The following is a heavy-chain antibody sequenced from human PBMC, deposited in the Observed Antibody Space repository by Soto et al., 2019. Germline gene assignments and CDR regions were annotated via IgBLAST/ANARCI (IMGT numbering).Heavy chain of an antibody. CDR1: GFTFSNAW. CDR3: TTGINRQSGSDY. CDR2: IKSKTDGGTT. Sequence: EVQLVESGGGLVKPGGSLRLSCAASGFTFSNAWMSWVRQAPGKGLEWVGRIKSKTDGGTTDYAAPVKGRFNMSRDDSKNTLYLQMNSLKTEDTALYYCTTGINRQSGSDYWGQGTLVTVSS. J-gene: IGHJ4*02. D-gene: IGHD3-10*01. V-gene: IGHV3-15*01.